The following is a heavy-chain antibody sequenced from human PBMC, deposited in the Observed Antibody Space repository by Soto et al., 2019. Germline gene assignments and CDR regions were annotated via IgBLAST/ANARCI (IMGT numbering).Heavy chain of an antibody. CDR1: GYTFTGYY. V-gene: IGHV1-2*04. CDR3: ARAEYDSSGYYY. D-gene: IGHD3-22*01. J-gene: IGHJ4*02. CDR2: INPNSGGT. Sequence: ASVKVSCKASGYTFTGYYMHWARQAPGQGLEWMGWINPNSGGTNYAQKFQGWVTMTRDTSISTAYMELSRLRSDDTAVYYCARAEYDSSGYYYWGQGTLVTVSS.